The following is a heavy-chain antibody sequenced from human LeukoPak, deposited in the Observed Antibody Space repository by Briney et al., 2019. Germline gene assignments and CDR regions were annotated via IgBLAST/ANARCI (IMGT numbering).Heavy chain of an antibody. J-gene: IGHJ6*01. CDR3: ARDLTSGDIVVVVAADYGMDV. V-gene: IGHV1-2*02. Sequence: ASVKVSCKASGYTFTGYYMHWVRQAPGQGLEWMGWINPNSGGTNYAQKFQCRVTMTRDTSISTAYMELSRLRSDDTAVYYCARDLTSGDIVVVVAADYGMDVWGQGTTVTVSS. CDR1: GYTFTGYY. CDR2: INPNSGGT. D-gene: IGHD2-15*01.